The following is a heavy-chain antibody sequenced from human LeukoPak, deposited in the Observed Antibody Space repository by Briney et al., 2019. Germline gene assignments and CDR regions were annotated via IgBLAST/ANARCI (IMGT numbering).Heavy chain of an antibody. D-gene: IGHD1-7*01. Sequence: SVNVSCTASGRTVSSHAISWVRQAPGQGLEWVGGIIPVFGTANYAQKFQGRVTITADDSTGTVYMELSSLRSEDTAVYYCARDGLAITGTTGYFDFWGQGTLVTVSS. J-gene: IGHJ4*02. V-gene: IGHV1-69*01. CDR2: IIPVFGTA. CDR1: GRTVSSHA. CDR3: ARDGLAITGTTGYFDF.